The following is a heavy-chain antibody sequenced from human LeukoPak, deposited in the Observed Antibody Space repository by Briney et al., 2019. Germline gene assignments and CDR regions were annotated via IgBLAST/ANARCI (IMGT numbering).Heavy chain of an antibody. D-gene: IGHD2-8*01. CDR2: INTDDSST. CDR3: AFTKTTYYYYGMDV. CDR1: GFTFSSYW. J-gene: IGHJ6*02. Sequence: GGSLRLSCAASGFTFSSYWMHWVRQAPGKGLVWVSRINTDDSSTSYADSVKGRFTIFRDNAKNTLYLQMNSLRAEDSAVYYCAFTKTTYYYYGMDVWGQGTTVTVSS. V-gene: IGHV3-74*01.